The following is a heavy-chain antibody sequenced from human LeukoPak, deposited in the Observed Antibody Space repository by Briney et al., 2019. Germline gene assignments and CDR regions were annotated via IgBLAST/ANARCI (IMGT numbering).Heavy chain of an antibody. Sequence: SETLSLTCAVSGGSINNYYWSWIRQPPGKGLEWIGYIYDSGSTNYNPSLQSRVTISVDTSKNQFSLKLSSVTAADTAVYYCASTFPHGWYYYMDVWGKGTTVTISS. J-gene: IGHJ6*03. CDR1: GGSINNYY. D-gene: IGHD3-16*01. V-gene: IGHV4-4*08. CDR2: IYDSGST. CDR3: ASTFPHGWYYYMDV.